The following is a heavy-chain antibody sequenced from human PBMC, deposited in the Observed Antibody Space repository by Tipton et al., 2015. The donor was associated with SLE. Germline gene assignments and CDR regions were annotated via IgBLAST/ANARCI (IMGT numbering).Heavy chain of an antibody. CDR3: ARQDSGNYYPFDY. D-gene: IGHD1-26*01. J-gene: IGHJ4*02. V-gene: IGHV4-59*08. CDR2: IYYSGST. CDR1: GGSISSYY. Sequence: TLSLTYTVSGGSISSYYWSWIRQPPGKGLEWIGYIYYSGSTNYNPSLKSRVTISVDTSKNQFSLKLTSVAAADTAVYYCARQDSGNYYPFDYWGQGTLVTVSS.